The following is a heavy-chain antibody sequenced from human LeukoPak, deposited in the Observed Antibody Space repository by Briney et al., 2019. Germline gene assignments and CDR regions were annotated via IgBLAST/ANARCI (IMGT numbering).Heavy chain of an antibody. V-gene: IGHV3-23*01. J-gene: IGHJ5*01. CDR1: GFTFSSYA. D-gene: IGHD2-2*01. CDR3: AKDRHAPGRYCSSITCFPFDS. Sequence: GGSLRLSCAASGFTFSSYAMSWVRQAPGKGLEWVSAISGSGGSTYYADSVKGRFTISRDNSKSTLYLQMNSLRAEDTAVYYCAKDRHAPGRYCSSITCFPFDSWGQGTLVTVSS. CDR2: ISGSGGST.